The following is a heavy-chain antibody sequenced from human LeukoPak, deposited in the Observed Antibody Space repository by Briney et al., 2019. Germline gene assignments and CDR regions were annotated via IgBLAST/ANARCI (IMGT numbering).Heavy chain of an antibody. Sequence: PGGSLRLSCAASGFTFSNYVMTWVRQAPGKGLEWVSSISGDGGYTYYADSVKGRFTISRDNSKNTVYVEMNSLRGEDTAIYYCAKGGDYYGASFDFWGQGTLVTVSS. J-gene: IGHJ4*02. V-gene: IGHV3-23*01. CDR3: AKGGDYYGASFDF. CDR1: GFTFSNYV. CDR2: ISGDGGYT. D-gene: IGHD3-10*01.